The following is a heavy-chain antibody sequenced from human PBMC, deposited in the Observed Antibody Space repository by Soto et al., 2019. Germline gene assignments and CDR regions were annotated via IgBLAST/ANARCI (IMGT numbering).Heavy chain of an antibody. J-gene: IGHJ6*02. V-gene: IGHV1-18*01. CDR1: GYSFTIYV. Sequence: QVQLVQSGGEVKKPWASVKVSYKASGYSFTIYVINWVREAPGQGVEWMGWISPDNGNTNYAQKLQGRVTMTTDTSTSTAYMELRSLRSDDTAVYYCARALGYSGYAGMDVWGQGTTVTVSS. CDR2: ISPDNGNT. D-gene: IGHD5-12*01. CDR3: ARALGYSGYAGMDV.